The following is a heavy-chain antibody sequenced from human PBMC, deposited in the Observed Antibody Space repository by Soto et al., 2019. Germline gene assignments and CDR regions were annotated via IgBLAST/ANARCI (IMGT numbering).Heavy chain of an antibody. CDR2: AHYRGST. CDR1: GVSITSHY. V-gene: IGHV4-59*08. CDR3: ARGPPIGF. J-gene: IGHJ4*02. Sequence: LSLTCTVSGVSITSHYWSWIRQSPGKGLEWIAYAHYRGSTNYNPSLKSRVTISVDTSKNQFSLKLSSVTAADTAVYYCARGPPIGFWGQGTLVTVSS.